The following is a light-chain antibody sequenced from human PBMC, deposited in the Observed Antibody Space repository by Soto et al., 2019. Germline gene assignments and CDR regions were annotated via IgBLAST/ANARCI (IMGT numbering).Light chain of an antibody. CDR2: GAS. Sequence: EIVLTQSPGTLSLSPGERASLSCRASQSISSNYLTWYQQKPGQAPRLLIYGASSRATGFPDRFSGSGSGTDFTLTISRLEPEDFAVYYCQHYASSPWTFGQGTKVDI. V-gene: IGKV3-20*01. CDR3: QHYASSPWT. J-gene: IGKJ1*01. CDR1: QSISSNY.